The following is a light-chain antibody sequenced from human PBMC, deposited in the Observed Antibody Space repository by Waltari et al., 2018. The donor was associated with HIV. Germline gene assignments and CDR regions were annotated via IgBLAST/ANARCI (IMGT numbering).Light chain of an antibody. V-gene: IGLV7-46*01. J-gene: IGLJ2*01. CDR1: VLVVNRGHF. CDR3: LLSYDGDVV. CDR2: DSN. Sequence: QPVATQEPSLTVSPGGTVTIPSPARVLVVNRGHFHYWFQQRPGQAPKTLIFDSNIRYAWTPARFTGSFLGGKAALTLTGAQPEDDADYYCLLSYDGDVVFGGGTKLTVL.